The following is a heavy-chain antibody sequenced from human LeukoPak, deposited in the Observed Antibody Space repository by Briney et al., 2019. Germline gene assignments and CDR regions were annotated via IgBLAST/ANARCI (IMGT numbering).Heavy chain of an antibody. CDR1: GFIFSAYI. D-gene: IGHD3-16*01. J-gene: IGHJ3*01. V-gene: IGHV3-72*01. CDR2: IRKKNDGYTT. CDR3: RREGGGGGYTAFDL. Sequence: GGSLRLSCAASGFIFSAYIMDWVRQAPGKGLEWIGRIRKKNDGYTTEYAASVKGRFVVSRDDSKASVFLQMNSLATEDTAVCYCRREGGGGGYTAFDLCGQGTMVTVSS.